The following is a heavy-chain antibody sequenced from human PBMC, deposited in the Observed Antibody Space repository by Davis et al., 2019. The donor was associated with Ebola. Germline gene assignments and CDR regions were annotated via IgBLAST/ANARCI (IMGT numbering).Heavy chain of an antibody. Sequence: AASVKVSCKASGYTFTSYYMHWVRQAPGQGLEWMGIINPSGGSTSYAQKFQGRVTITADESTSTAYMELSSLRSEDTAVYYCARVRAPYYYYYGMDVWGQGTTVTVSS. V-gene: IGHV1-46*01. J-gene: IGHJ6*02. CDR2: INPSGGST. D-gene: IGHD4/OR15-4a*01. CDR1: GYTFTSYY. CDR3: ARVRAPYYYYYGMDV.